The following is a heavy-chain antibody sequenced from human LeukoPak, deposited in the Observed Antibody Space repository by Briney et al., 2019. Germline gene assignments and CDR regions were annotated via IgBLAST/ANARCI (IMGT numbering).Heavy chain of an antibody. V-gene: IGHV1-69*01. CDR2: IIPIFGTA. D-gene: IGHD2-2*01. Sequence: ASVKVSRKASGGTFSSYAISWVRQAPGQGLEWMGGIIPIFGTANYAQKFQGRVTITADESTSTAYMELSSLRSEDTAVYYCARSAVSYCSSTSCPFYYWGQGTLVTVSS. J-gene: IGHJ4*02. CDR1: GGTFSSYA. CDR3: ARSAVSYCSSTSCPFYY.